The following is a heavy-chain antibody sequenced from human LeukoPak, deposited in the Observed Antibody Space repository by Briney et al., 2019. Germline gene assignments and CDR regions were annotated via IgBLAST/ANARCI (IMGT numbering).Heavy chain of an antibody. D-gene: IGHD6-13*01. CDR3: ARVLEAASFDY. V-gene: IGHV3-30*04. J-gene: IGHJ4*02. CDR2: ISYDGSNK. Sequence: GRSLRLSCAASGFTFSSYAMHWVRQAPGKGLEWVAVISYDGSNKYYADSVKGRFTISRDNSKNTLYLQMNSLRADDTAVYYCARVLEAASFDYWGQGSPVTVSS. CDR1: GFTFSSYA.